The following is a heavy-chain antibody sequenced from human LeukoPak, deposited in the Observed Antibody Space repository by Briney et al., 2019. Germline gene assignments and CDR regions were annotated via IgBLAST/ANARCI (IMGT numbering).Heavy chain of an antibody. V-gene: IGHV3-53*05. Sequence: GGSLRLSCAASGFTVSSNYMSWVRQAPGKGLEWVSVIYSGGSTYYADSVKGRFTISRDNSKNTLYLQMNSLRTEDTAVYYCARGSGSGDYPRYFDYWGQGNPVTVSS. CDR2: IYSGGST. D-gene: IGHD3-10*01. CDR1: GFTVSSNY. J-gene: IGHJ4*02. CDR3: ARGSGSGDYPRYFDY.